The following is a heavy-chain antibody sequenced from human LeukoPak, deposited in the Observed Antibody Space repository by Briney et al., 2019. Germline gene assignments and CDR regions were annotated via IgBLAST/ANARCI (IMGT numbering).Heavy chain of an antibody. CDR1: GFSFSSYA. D-gene: IGHD4/OR15-4a*01. V-gene: IGHV3-23*01. Sequence: PGGSLRLSCAASGFSFSSYAMSWVRQAPGKGLEWVSAISGSGGTTYYGDSVKGRFTISRDNSKNTLSLQMNSLRAEDTAVYYCAKDGAHHAFDYWGQGTLVTVSS. CDR2: ISGSGGTT. CDR3: AKDGAHHAFDY. J-gene: IGHJ4*02.